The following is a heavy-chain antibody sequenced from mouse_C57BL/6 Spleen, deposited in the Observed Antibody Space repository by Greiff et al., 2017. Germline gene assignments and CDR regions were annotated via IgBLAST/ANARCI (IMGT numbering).Heavy chain of an antibody. CDR1: GFTFSDYY. CDR3: ARHEDDAMDY. CDR2: ISNGGGST. Sequence: EVQLVESGGGLVQPGGSLTLSCAASGFTFSDYYMYWVRQTPEKRLEWVAYISNGGGSTYYPDTVKGRFTISRDNAKNTLYLQMSRLKSEDTAMYYCARHEDDAMDYWGQGTSVTVSS. V-gene: IGHV5-12*01. J-gene: IGHJ4*01.